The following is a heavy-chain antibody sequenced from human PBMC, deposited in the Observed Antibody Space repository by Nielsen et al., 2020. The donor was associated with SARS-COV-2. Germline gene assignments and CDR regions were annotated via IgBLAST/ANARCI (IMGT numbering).Heavy chain of an antibody. Sequence: SETLSLTCSASISTYYWSWIRQPPGKPLEWIWHIHYRGSTSYNPSLKSRVTISVDTSKNQFSLTLNSVTAADSAVYYCARQRSMISLGGIIGGAFDIWGQGTMVTVSS. V-gene: IGHV4-59*08. CDR3: ARQRSMISLGGIIGGAFDI. D-gene: IGHD3-16*02. CDR1: ASISTYY. J-gene: IGHJ3*02. CDR2: IHYRGST.